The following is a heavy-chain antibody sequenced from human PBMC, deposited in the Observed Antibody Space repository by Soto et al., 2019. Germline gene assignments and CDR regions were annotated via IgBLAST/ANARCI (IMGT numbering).Heavy chain of an antibody. D-gene: IGHD4-17*01. CDR2: MKPNSGNT. V-gene: IGHV1-8*01. J-gene: IGHJ6*03. Sequence: ASVKVSCKASGYTFTSYDIHWVRQATGQGLEWKEWMKPNSGNTGYAQKFQGRVTMTRNTSISTAYMELSSLRSEVTAVYYCASYPTVRNDMDVWGKGTTVTVSS. CDR1: GYTFTSYD. CDR3: ASYPTVRNDMDV.